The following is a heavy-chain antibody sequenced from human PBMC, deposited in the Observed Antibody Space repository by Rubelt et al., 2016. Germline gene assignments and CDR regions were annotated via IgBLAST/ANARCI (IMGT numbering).Heavy chain of an antibody. CDR3: ARDVGGNSGLYYFDY. CDR1: GGTFSSYA. V-gene: IGHV1-69*01. J-gene: IGHJ4*02. Sequence: QVQLVQSGAEVKKPGSSVKVSCKASGGTFSSYAISWVRQAPGQGLEWMGGIIPVFGTANYAQKFQGRSTMTADESTSTAYMGVSSLRSEDTAVYYCARDVGGNSGLYYFDYWGQGTLVTVSS. CDR2: IIPVFGTA. D-gene: IGHD4-23*01.